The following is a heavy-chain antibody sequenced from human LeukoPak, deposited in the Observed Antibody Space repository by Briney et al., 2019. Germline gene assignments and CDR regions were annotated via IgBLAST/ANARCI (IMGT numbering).Heavy chain of an antibody. J-gene: IGHJ4*02. CDR2: IASQTDGGRT. V-gene: IGHV3-15*04. CDR1: GFTFRDAW. Sequence: GALRLSCAAPGFTFRDAWMSWVRQAPGKGVGWVGRIASQTDGGRTDYAAPVKGRFAISRDDSKSTLYLQMSSLETEDTAVYYCSTYASGSHVYWGQGILVTVSS. CDR3: STYASGSHVY. D-gene: IGHD3-10*01.